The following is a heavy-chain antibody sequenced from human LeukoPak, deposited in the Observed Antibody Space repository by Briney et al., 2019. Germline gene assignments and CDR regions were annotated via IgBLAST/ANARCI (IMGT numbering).Heavy chain of an antibody. CDR3: ARVSRYYYDSSGPFDY. J-gene: IGHJ4*02. CDR2: IYYSGST. CDR1: GGSISSYY. Sequence: SETLSLTCTVSGGSISSYYWSWIRQPPGKGLEWIGYIYYSGSTNYNPSLKSRATISVDTSKNQFSLKLSSVTAADTAVYYCARVSRYYYDSSGPFDYWGQGTLVTVSS. D-gene: IGHD3-22*01. V-gene: IGHV4-59*01.